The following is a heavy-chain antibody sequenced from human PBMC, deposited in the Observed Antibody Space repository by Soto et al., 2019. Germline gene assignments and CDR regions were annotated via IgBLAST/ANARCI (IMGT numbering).Heavy chain of an antibody. CDR2: IKSKTDGGTT. D-gene: IGHD3-9*01. J-gene: IGHJ6*02. Sequence: GGSLRLSCAASGFTFSNAWMNWVRQAPGKGLEWVGRIKSKTDGGTTDYAAPVKGRFTISRDDSKNTLYLQMNSLKTEDTAVYYCTTLYYDILTGYQAYYYYGMDVWGQGTTVTVSS. V-gene: IGHV3-15*07. CDR3: TTLYYDILTGYQAYYYYGMDV. CDR1: GFTFSNAW.